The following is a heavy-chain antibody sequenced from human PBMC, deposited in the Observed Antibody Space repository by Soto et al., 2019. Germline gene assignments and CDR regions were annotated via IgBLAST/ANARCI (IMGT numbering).Heavy chain of an antibody. CDR1: GFTFSSYA. V-gene: IGHV3-30-3*01. J-gene: IGHJ4*02. D-gene: IGHD1-26*01. CDR2: ISYDGSNK. Sequence: QVQLVESGGGVVQPGRSLRLSCAASGFTFSSYAMHWVRQAPGKGLEWVAVISYDGSNKYYADSVKGRFTISRDNSKNTLYLQMNSLRAEDTAVYYCARGWSGSYLPMGYWGQGTLVTVSS. CDR3: ARGWSGSYLPMGY.